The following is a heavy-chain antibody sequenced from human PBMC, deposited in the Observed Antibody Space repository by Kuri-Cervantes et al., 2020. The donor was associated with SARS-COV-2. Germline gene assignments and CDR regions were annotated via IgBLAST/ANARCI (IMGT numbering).Heavy chain of an antibody. D-gene: IGHD2-15*01. Sequence: LSLTCAVYGGSFSGYYWSWVRQAPGKGLEWVSAISGSGGSTYYADSVKGRFTISRDNSKNTLYLQMNSLRAEDTAVYYCAKDCGSRCPQRSGFGYWGQGTLVTVSS. CDR3: AKDCGSRCPQRSGFGY. J-gene: IGHJ4*02. V-gene: IGHV3-23*01. CDR1: GGSFSGYY. CDR2: ISGSGGST.